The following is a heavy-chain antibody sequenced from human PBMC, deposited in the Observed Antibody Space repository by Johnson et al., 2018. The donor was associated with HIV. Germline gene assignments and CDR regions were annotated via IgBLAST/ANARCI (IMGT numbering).Heavy chain of an antibody. V-gene: IGHV3-30-3*01. Sequence: QMQLVESGGGVVQPGRSLRLSCAASGFRFSTYALHWVRQTPGKGLEWVAIISYDGSNKYYADSVKGRFTISRDNSKDTLYLQMNSLRAEDTAVYYCARDPSYVMAHTDGFDIWGQGTMVTVSS. J-gene: IGHJ3*02. CDR2: ISYDGSNK. CDR3: ARDPSYVMAHTDGFDI. CDR1: GFRFSTYA. D-gene: IGHD2-8*01.